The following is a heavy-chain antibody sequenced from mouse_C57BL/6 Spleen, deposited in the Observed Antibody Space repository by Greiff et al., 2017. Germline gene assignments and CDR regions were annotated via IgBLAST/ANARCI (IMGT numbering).Heavy chain of an antibody. CDR1: GFTFSSYG. Sequence: EVKVVESGGDLVKPGGSLKLSCAASGFTFSSYGMSWVRQTPDKRLEWVATISSGGSYTYYPDSVKGRFTISRDNAKNTLYLQMSSPKSEDTAMYYCARPTGNYAMDYWGQGTSVTVSS. J-gene: IGHJ4*01. V-gene: IGHV5-6*01. D-gene: IGHD4-1*02. CDR3: ARPTGNYAMDY. CDR2: ISSGGSYT.